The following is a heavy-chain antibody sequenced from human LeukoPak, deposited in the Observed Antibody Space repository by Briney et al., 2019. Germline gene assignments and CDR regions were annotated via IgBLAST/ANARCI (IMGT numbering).Heavy chain of an antibody. CDR2: MYSSGST. D-gene: IGHD3-22*01. CDR1: GDSISSGDYY. J-gene: IGHJ5*02. Sequence: SETLSLTCTVSGDSISSGDYYWSWIRQPPGKGLEWIGYMYSSGSTYYNPPLKSRATISVDTSKNQFSLKLSSVTAADTAVYYCARPYYYDSRIDPWGQGTLVTVSS. V-gene: IGHV4-30-4*01. CDR3: ARPYYYDSRIDP.